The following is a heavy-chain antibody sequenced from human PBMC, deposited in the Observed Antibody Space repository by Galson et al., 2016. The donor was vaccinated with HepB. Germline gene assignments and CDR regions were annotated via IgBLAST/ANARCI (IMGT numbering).Heavy chain of an antibody. D-gene: IGHD2-2*01. CDR2: INTDETWQ. Sequence: SLRLSCAASGFTFSNYWMHWVRQVPGKGLVWVSRINTDETWQTYADSVRGRFTISRDNAKNTLYLQMDSLRVEDTAVYYCARGGTGHCSSISCCDYYYRCMDVWGQGTTVAVSS. CDR3: ARGGTGHCSSISCCDYYYRCMDV. V-gene: IGHV3-74*01. J-gene: IGHJ6*02. CDR1: GFTFSNYW.